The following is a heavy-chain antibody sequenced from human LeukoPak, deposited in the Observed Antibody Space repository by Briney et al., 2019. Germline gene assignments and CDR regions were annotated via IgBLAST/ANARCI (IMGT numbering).Heavy chain of an antibody. CDR1: GYTFTGYY. V-gene: IGHV1-18*04. D-gene: IGHD3-9*01. Sequence: RASVKVSCKASGYTFTGYYMHWVRQAPGQGLEWMGWISAYNGNTNYAQKLQGRVTMTTDTSTSTAYMELRSLRSDDTAVYYCARKLRYFDWTKNPSNAFDIWGQGTMVTVSS. CDR2: ISAYNGNT. J-gene: IGHJ3*02. CDR3: ARKLRYFDWTKNPSNAFDI.